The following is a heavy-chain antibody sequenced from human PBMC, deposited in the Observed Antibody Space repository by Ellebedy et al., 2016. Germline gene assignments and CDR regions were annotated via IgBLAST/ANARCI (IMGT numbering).Heavy chain of an antibody. Sequence: SQTLSLTCAISGDSMSTNYAAWNWIRLSPSRGLEWLGRTYYKSKWINDYAVSVKSRMTINADTSENQFSLQLKSVTPEDTAVYYCARGWLQGGGFDSWGQGTLVTVSS. CDR2: TYYKSKWIN. V-gene: IGHV6-1*01. D-gene: IGHD5-24*01. J-gene: IGHJ4*02. CDR3: ARGWLQGGGFDS. CDR1: GDSMSTNYAA.